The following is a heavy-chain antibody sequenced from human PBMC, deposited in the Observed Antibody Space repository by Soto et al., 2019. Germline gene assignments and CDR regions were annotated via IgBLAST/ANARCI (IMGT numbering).Heavy chain of an antibody. J-gene: IGHJ4*02. CDR3: VQFGRDGYASFDY. Sequence: SVKVSCKASGGTFSSYAISWVRQAPGQGLEWMGGIIPIFGTANYAQKFQGRVTITADESTSTAYMELSSLRSEDTAVYYCVQFGRDGYASFDYWGQGTLVTVSS. V-gene: IGHV1-69*13. CDR2: IIPIFGTA. CDR1: GGTFSSYA. D-gene: IGHD5-12*01.